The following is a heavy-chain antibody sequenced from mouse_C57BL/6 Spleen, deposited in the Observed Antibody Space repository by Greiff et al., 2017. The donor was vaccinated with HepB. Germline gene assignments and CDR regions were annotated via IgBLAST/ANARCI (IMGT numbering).Heavy chain of an antibody. CDR2: IGLKSDNYAT. D-gene: IGHD1-1*01. Sequence: DVKLEESGGGLVQPGGSMKLSCVASGFTFSNYWMNWVRQSPEKGLEWVAQIGLKSDNYATHYAESVKGRFTISRDDSKSSVYLQMNNLRAEDTGIYYCTVYYYGSSWGFAYWGQGTLVTVSA. CDR1: GFTFSNYW. CDR3: TVYYYGSSWGFAY. J-gene: IGHJ3*01. V-gene: IGHV6-3*01.